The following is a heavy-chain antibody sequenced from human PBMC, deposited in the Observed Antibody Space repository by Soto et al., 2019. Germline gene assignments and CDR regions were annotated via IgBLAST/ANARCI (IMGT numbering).Heavy chain of an antibody. J-gene: IGHJ4*02. Sequence: QLKLQESGPGLVKPSETLSLTCTVSGSSISSPNDFWGWIRQPPGTGLEWIGSIDYRGRTYYKLALDSRVTIAVDTSKVEFCLKLNSVTAADTSVYYCARHRATYRGRSNNAAIDFWGQGTLVTVSS. CDR1: GSSISSPNDF. CDR2: IDYRGRT. CDR3: ARHRATYRGRSNNAAIDF. V-gene: IGHV4-39*01. D-gene: IGHD5-12*01.